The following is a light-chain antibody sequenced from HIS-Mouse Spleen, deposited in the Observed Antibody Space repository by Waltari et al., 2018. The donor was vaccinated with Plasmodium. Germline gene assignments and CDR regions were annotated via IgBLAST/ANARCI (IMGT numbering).Light chain of an antibody. CDR2: VAA. CDR3: QKYNNWPAWT. J-gene: IGKJ1*01. V-gene: IGKV3-15*01. Sequence: EIVMTQPPATLSVSPGARATLSCRASKSVSSNLAWYRQKPGQAPRRLIYVAATRATGIPARFSVSGSGTEFTLTISSLQSEDFAVYYCQKYNNWPAWTFGQGTKVEIK. CDR1: KSVSSN.